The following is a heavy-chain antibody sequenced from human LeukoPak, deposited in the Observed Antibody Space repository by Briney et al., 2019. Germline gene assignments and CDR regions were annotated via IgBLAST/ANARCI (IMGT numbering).Heavy chain of an antibody. Sequence: SETLSLTCTVSGGSISSGGYYWSWIRQHPGKGLEWIGYIYYSGSTYYNPSLKSRVTISVDTSKNQFSLRLSSVTAADTAVYYCVICRGHYGMDVWGQGTTVTVSS. D-gene: IGHD2-15*01. V-gene: IGHV4-31*03. CDR1: GGSISSGGYY. CDR3: VICRGHYGMDV. J-gene: IGHJ6*02. CDR2: IYYSGST.